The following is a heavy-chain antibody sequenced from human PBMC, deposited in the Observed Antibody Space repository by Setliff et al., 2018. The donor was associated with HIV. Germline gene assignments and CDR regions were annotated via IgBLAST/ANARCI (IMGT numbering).Heavy chain of an antibody. V-gene: IGHV3-13*01. D-gene: IGHD3-22*01. CDR3: ARSTGIYYYDSSGSTGWFDP. J-gene: IGHJ5*02. CDR1: GFTFSSYT. Sequence: PGGSLRLSCAASGFTFSSYTMNWVRQAPGKGLEWVSAIGTAGDTYYPGSVKGRFTISRENAKNSLYLQMNSLRAGDTAVYYCARSTGIYYYDSSGSTGWFDPWGQGTLVTVSS. CDR2: IGTAGDT.